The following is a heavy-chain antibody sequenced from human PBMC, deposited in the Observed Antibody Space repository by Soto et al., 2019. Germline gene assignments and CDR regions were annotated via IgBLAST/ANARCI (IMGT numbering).Heavy chain of an antibody. J-gene: IGHJ6*03. CDR2: IHHSGST. Sequence: QVQLQESGPGLVKPSGTLSLTCAVSGGSVTISNWWSWVRQTPGKGLEWIGQIHHSGSTNYNPSLTSRVTISVDKSKNQFSLEMKSVTAADTAVYYCARGGYYFYMDVWGKGTMVTVSS. CDR1: GGSVTISNW. V-gene: IGHV4-4*02. D-gene: IGHD1-26*01. CDR3: ARGGYYFYMDV.